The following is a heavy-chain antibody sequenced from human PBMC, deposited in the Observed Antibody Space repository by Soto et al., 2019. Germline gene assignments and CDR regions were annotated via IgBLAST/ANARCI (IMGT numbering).Heavy chain of an antibody. D-gene: IGHD2-15*01. CDR3: AGIGEDIYYGMDV. CDR2: IYTSGST. J-gene: IGHJ6*02. V-gene: IGHV4-4*07. CDR1: GGSFRSFY. Sequence: PSETLSLTCTVSGGSFRSFYWNWIRQPAGKGLEWIGRIYTSGSTNYNPSLKSRVTILVDTSKNEFSLRLNSVTAADTAVYYCAGIGEDIYYGMDVWGQGTTVTVSS.